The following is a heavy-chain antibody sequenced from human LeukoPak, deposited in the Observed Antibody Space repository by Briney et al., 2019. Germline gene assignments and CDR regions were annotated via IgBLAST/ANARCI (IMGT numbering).Heavy chain of an antibody. CDR2: ISSYCGNT. V-gene: IGHV1-18*04. CDR1: GYTFTNYG. CDR3: ARGYCRSTSCHEPPLYGMDV. Sequence: ASVKVSCKASGYTFTNYGFSWVRQAPGQGLEWMGWISSYCGNTNYAQQLQGRVTMTSDTSTSTVYMELRSLRSDDTAVYYCARGYCRSTSCHEPPLYGMDVWGQGTTVTVS. J-gene: IGHJ6*02. D-gene: IGHD2-2*01.